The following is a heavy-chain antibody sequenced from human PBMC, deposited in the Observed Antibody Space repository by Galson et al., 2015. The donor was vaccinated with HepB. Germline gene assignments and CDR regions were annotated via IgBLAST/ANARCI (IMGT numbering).Heavy chain of an antibody. D-gene: IGHD3-10*01. CDR3: GRSGATFRQIDY. CDR2: ISYGGSSE. V-gene: IGHV3-30-3*01. CDR1: GFTFSSSP. J-gene: IGHJ4*02. Sequence: SLRLSCAASGFTFSSSPLHWVRQAPGRGLEWVAAISYGGSSEFYADSVKGRFTISRGNSQNTLYLQMNSLRAEDTAVYYCGRSGATFRQIDYWGQGTLVTVSS.